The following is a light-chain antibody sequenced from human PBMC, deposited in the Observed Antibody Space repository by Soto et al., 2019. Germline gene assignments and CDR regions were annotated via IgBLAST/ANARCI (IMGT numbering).Light chain of an antibody. CDR2: EVS. V-gene: IGLV2-8*01. CDR3: SSYAGNNILDV. CDR1: SNDVGGYNF. J-gene: IGLJ1*01. Sequence: QSALAQPPSASGSPGQSVTISCAGTSNDVGGYNFVSWYQQHPGKAPKLMIFEVSKRPSGVPDRFSGSKFGNTASLTVSGLQAEAEADYYCSSYAGNNILDVFGTGTKLTVL.